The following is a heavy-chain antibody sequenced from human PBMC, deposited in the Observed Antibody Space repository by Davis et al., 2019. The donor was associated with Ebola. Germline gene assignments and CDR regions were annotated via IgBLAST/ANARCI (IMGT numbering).Heavy chain of an antibody. CDR1: GGSISSYY. CDR3: ARDAEGYNWNYVRNNWFDP. D-gene: IGHD1-7*01. J-gene: IGHJ5*02. V-gene: IGHV4-34*01. CDR2: INHSGST. Sequence: PSETLSLTCTVSGGSISSYYWSWIRQPPGKGLEWIGEINHSGSTNYNPSLKSRVTISVDTSKNQFSPKLSSVTAADTAVYYCARDAEGYNWNYVRNNWFDPWGQGTLVTVSS.